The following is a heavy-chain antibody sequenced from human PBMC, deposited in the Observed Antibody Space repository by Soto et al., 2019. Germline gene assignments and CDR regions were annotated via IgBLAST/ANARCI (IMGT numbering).Heavy chain of an antibody. CDR3: ARMYSSGSGWFHP. CDR1: GYSITAGGYY. V-gene: IGHV4-31*03. J-gene: IGHJ5*02. D-gene: IGHD6-19*01. CDR2: FYSSGSI. Sequence: LSLTFFVSGYSITAGGYYWSWIRHHPGKGLEWIGSFYSSGSIIYNPSLRSRVSISGDTSSNQFSMSLTSVTAADTARYYCARMYSSGSGWFHPWGQGTRVTVSS.